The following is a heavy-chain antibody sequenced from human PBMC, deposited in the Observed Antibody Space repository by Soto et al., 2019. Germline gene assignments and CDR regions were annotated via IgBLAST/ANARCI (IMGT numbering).Heavy chain of an antibody. V-gene: IGHV1-2*04. CDR2: INPNSGGT. CDR1: GYTFTGYY. D-gene: IGHD6-13*01. Sequence: ASVKVSCKASGYTFTGYYMHWVRQAPGQGLEWTGWINPNSGGTNYAQKFQGWVTMTRDTCISTAYMELSRLRSDDTAVYYCAREGYSSSWSLDVWGQGTTVTVSS. CDR3: AREGYSSSWSLDV. J-gene: IGHJ6*02.